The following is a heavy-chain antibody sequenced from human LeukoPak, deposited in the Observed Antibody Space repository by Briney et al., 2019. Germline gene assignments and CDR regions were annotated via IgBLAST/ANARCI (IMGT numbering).Heavy chain of an antibody. CDR1: GFTFSYYY. J-gene: IGHJ2*01. CDR2: ISSSSSYT. V-gene: IGHV3-11*03. Sequence: GGSLRLSCAAAGFTFSYYYMSWIRQAPGKGLEWGSYISSSSSYTNYADSVKGRFPISRDNAQHSLYLQMNSLRAEDTAVYYCAYFTHDYWYFDLWGRGTLVTVSS. CDR3: AYFTHDYWYFDL. D-gene: IGHD2/OR15-2a*01.